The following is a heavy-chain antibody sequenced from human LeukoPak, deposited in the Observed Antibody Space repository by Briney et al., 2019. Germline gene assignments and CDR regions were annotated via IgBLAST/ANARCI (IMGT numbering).Heavy chain of an antibody. CDR3: ARDSWFGESS. CDR2: ISYDGSNK. D-gene: IGHD3-10*01. J-gene: IGHJ5*02. V-gene: IGHV3-30*14. Sequence: GGSLRLSCAASGFTFSTYAMHWVRQAPVKGLEWVALISYDGSNKFYADSVKGRFTISRDNSKNTVYLQMNSLRAEDTAVYYCARDSWFGESSWGQGTLVIVSS. CDR1: GFTFSTYA.